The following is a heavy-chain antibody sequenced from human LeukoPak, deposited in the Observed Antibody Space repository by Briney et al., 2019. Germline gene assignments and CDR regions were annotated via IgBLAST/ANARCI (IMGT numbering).Heavy chain of an antibody. CDR2: IYYSGST. CDR3: ASVLLRLLDY. D-gene: IGHD4-17*01. V-gene: IGHV4-39*01. CDR1: GGSISGSSYY. J-gene: IGHJ4*02. Sequence: SETLSLTCTVSGGSISGSSYYWGWIRQPPGKGLEWIGSIYYSGSTYYNPSLKSRVTISVDTSKNQFSLKLSSVTAADTAVYYCASVLLRLLDYWGQGTLVTVSS.